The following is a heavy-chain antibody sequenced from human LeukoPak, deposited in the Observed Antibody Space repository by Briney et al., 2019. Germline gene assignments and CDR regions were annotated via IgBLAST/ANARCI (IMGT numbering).Heavy chain of an antibody. CDR1: GGTFSSYA. J-gene: IGHJ3*02. CDR2: IIPIFGTA. V-gene: IGHV1-69*01. Sequence: ASVKVSCKASGGTFSSYAISWVRQAPGQGLEWMGGIIPIFGTANYAQKFQGRVTITADESTSTAYMELSSLRSEDTAVYYCARDWPLRDAFDIWGQGTMVTVSS. CDR3: ARDWPLRDAFDI.